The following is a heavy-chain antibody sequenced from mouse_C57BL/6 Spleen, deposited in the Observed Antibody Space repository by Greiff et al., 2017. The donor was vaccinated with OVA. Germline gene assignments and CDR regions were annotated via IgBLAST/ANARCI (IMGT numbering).Heavy chain of an antibody. CDR3: ARLGYHSGD. Sequence: QVQLKESGAELVRPGASVTLSCKASGYTFTDYEMHWVKQTPVHGLEWIGAIDPETGGTAYNQKFKGKAILTVDKSSSTAYMQLSSLTSEDSAVYYCARLGYHSGDWGQGTTLTVSS. CDR1: GYTFTDYE. CDR2: IDPETGGT. J-gene: IGHJ2*01. V-gene: IGHV1-15*01. D-gene: IGHD2-12*01.